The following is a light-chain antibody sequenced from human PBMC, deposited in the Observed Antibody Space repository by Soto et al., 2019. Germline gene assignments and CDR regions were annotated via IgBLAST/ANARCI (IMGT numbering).Light chain of an antibody. Sequence: EIVLTQSPGTLSLSPGERATLSCRASQSVSNNYLAWYQQKPGQAPRLLIYDASTRATGIPARFSGSGSGTDFTLTIGSLEPEDFAIYYCQQRSNWPITFGQGTRLEIK. V-gene: IGKV3D-20*02. J-gene: IGKJ5*01. CDR2: DAS. CDR1: QSVSNNY. CDR3: QQRSNWPIT.